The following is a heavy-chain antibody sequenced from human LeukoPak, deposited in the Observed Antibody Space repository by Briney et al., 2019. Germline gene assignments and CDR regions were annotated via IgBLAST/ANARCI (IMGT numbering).Heavy chain of an antibody. J-gene: IGHJ3*02. CDR2: IYHSGNT. D-gene: IGHD1/OR15-1a*01. Sequence: SETLSLTCAVSGGSISSYYWSWIRQSPGKGLEWIAYIYHSGNTNYNPSFKSRVTTSVDTSKNQFSLKLTSVAAADTAIYYCARQPSGTAAFDIWGQGTMVTVSS. V-gene: IGHV4-59*08. CDR3: ARQPSGTAAFDI. CDR1: GGSISSYY.